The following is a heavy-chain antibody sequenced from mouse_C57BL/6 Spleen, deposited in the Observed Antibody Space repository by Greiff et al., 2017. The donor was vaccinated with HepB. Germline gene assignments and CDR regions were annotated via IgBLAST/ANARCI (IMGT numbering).Heavy chain of an antibody. D-gene: IGHD2-2*01. CDR3: ARSWGYDSAWFAY. CDR1: GYTFTSYG. J-gene: IGHJ3*01. V-gene: IGHV1-81*01. Sequence: VQLQESGAELARPGASVKLSCKASGYTFTSYGISWVKQRTGQGLEWIGEIYPRSGNTYYNEKFKGKATLTADKSSSTAYMELRSLTSEDSAVYFCARSWGYDSAWFAYWGQGTLVTVSA. CDR2: IYPRSGNT.